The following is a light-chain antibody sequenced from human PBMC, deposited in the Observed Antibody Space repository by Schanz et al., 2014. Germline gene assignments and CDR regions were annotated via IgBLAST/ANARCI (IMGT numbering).Light chain of an antibody. J-gene: IGKJ5*01. CDR1: QSVSSSY. CDR3: QKYNGAPLIT. V-gene: IGKV3-20*01. CDR2: GAS. Sequence: EIVLTQSPGTLSLSPGERATLSCRASQSVSSSYLAWYQQKPGQAPRLLIYGASSRATGIPDRFSGSGSGTDFTLTISRLEPEDFATYYCQKYNGAPLITFGQGTRLEIK.